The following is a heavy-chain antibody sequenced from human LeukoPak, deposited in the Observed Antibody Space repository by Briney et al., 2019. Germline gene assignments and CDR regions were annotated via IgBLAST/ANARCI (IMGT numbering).Heavy chain of an antibody. CDR1: GGSISSYY. J-gene: IGHJ4*02. CDR2: IYYSGST. D-gene: IGHD1-7*01. CDR3: ARDGPGTGFDY. V-gene: IGHV4-59*01. Sequence: SETLSLTCTVSGGSISSYYWSWIRQPPGKGLEWIGYIYYSGSTNYNPSLKSRVTISVDTSKNQFSLKLSSVTAADTAVYYCARDGPGTGFDYWGQGTLVTVSS.